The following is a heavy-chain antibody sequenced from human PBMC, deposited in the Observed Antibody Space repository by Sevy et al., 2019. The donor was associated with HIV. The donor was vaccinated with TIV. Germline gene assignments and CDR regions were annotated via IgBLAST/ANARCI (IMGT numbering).Heavy chain of an antibody. Sequence: SENLSLTCAVHDGSFSGYYWNWIRQLPGKGLEWLGEINERGITYYNPSLKSRVTISVDTSKNQFSLKLNSVTAVDSAVYFCARSPPVIVVPGAPSWFDPWGQGTLVTVSS. D-gene: IGHD2-2*01. CDR1: DGSFSGYY. CDR2: INERGIT. V-gene: IGHV4-34*01. CDR3: ARSPPVIVVPGAPSWFDP. J-gene: IGHJ5*02.